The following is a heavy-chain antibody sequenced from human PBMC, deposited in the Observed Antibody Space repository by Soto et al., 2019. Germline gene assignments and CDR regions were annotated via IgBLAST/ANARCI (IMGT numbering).Heavy chain of an antibody. V-gene: IGHV1-46*01. Sequence: ASVKVSCKASGYTFTSYYMHWLRQAPGQGLEWMGIINPSGGSTSYAQKFQGRVTMTRDTSTSTVYMELSSLRSEDTAVYYCARGTHCSGGSCYSLDYWGQGILVTVSS. CDR1: GYTFTSYY. CDR3: ARGTHCSGGSCYSLDY. CDR2: INPSGGST. J-gene: IGHJ4*02. D-gene: IGHD2-15*01.